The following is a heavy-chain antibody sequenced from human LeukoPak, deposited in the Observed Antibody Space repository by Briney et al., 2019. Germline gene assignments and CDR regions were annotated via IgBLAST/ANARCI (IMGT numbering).Heavy chain of an antibody. CDR3: ARPYSYGPVGWFDP. V-gene: IGHV3-74*01. J-gene: IGHJ5*02. CDR1: GFTFSSYW. D-gene: IGHD5-18*01. Sequence: GGSLRLSCAASGFTFSSYWMHWVRQAPGKGLVWVSRINSDGSSTSYADSVKGRFTISRDNDLQMNSLRAEDTAVYYCARPYSYGPVGWFDPWGQGTLVTVSS. CDR2: INSDGSST.